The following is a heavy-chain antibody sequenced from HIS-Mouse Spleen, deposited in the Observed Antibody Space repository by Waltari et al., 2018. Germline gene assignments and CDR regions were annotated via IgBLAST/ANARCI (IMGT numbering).Heavy chain of an antibody. D-gene: IGHD7-27*01. CDR1: GYTFTGYY. Sequence: QVQLVQSGAEVKKPGASVKVSCKASGYTFTGYYMHWVRQAPGQGLEWMGWSNPNSGGKNYAKKFQGRVTMTRNTSISPAYMELSRLRSDDTAVYYCARRITGVGWFDPWGQGTLVTVSS. J-gene: IGHJ5*02. CDR2: SNPNSGGK. CDR3: ARRITGVGWFDP. V-gene: IGHV1-2*02.